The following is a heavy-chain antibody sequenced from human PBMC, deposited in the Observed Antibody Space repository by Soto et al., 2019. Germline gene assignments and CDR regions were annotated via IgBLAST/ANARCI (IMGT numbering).Heavy chain of an antibody. CDR2: INHSGST. CDR1: GGSFSGYY. Sequence: SETLSLTCAVYGGSFSGYYWSWIRQPPGKGLEWIGEINHSGSTNYNPSLKSRVTISVDTSKNQFSLKLSSVTAADTAVYYCARLYGNFDYWGQGTLVTVSS. J-gene: IGHJ4*02. D-gene: IGHD4-17*01. V-gene: IGHV4-34*01. CDR3: ARLYGNFDY.